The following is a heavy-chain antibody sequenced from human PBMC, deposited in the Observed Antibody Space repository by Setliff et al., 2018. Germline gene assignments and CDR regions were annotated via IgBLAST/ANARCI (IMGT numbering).Heavy chain of an antibody. CDR1: GGSISSGDAS. CDR2: IYHAGST. CDR3: AGSTYYYGSGTYSASDY. Sequence: SETLSLTCAVSGGSISSGDASWSWVRQPPGKGLEWIGYIYHAGSTYYNPSLESRVTISIDKPNKQFSLELSSVTAADTAVYYCAGSTYYYGSGTYSASDYWGQGTLVTVSS. J-gene: IGHJ4*02. V-gene: IGHV4-30-2*02. D-gene: IGHD3-10*01.